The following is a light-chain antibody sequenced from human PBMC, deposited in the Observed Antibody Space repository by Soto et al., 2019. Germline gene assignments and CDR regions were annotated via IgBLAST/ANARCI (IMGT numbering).Light chain of an antibody. V-gene: IGLV2-23*02. J-gene: IGLJ3*02. CDR1: SSHLENYNL. CDR3: CSYAGINTFV. Sequence: QSALTQPASLSGSPGQSVTISCTGTSSHLENYNLVSWYQHHPGKAPKLIIYDVNKRPSGISDRFSGSKSANTASLTISGLQTDDEADYYCCSYAGINTFVFGGGTQLTVL. CDR2: DVN.